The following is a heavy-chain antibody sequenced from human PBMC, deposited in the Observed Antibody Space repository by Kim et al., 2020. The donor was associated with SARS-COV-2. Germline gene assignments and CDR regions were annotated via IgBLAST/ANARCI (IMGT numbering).Heavy chain of an antibody. CDR3: ARIRDPERGKRNSYYRWFDT. D-gene: IGHD3-10*01. J-gene: IGHJ5*02. V-gene: IGHV4-39*07. Sequence: SRVTISIDTSKNQFSLKLSSVTAADTAVYFCARIRDPERGKRNSYYRWFDTWGQGTLVTVSS.